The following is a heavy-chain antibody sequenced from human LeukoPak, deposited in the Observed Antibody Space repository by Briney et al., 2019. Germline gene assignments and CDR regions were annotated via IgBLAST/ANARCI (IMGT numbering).Heavy chain of an antibody. J-gene: IGHJ4*02. CDR1: GFTFSSYG. D-gene: IGHD6-19*01. CDR2: ISYDGSNK. Sequence: PGGSLRLSCAASGFTFSSYGMHWVRQAPGKGLEWVAVISYDGSNKYYADSVKGRFTISRDNAKNSLYLQMNSLRAEDTAVYYCARVGSSGWYFDYWGQGTLVTVSS. V-gene: IGHV3-30*03. CDR3: ARVGSSGWYFDY.